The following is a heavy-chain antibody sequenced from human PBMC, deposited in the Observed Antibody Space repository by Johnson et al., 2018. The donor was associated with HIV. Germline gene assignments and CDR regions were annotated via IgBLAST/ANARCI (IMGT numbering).Heavy chain of an antibody. CDR3: AKEDPVRGYSGYVDAFDI. V-gene: IGHV3-30*02. CDR2: IRYDGSNK. D-gene: IGHD5-12*01. CDR1: GFTFSSYG. J-gene: IGHJ3*02. Sequence: QVQLVESGGGVVQPGRSLRLSCAASGFTFSSYGMHWVRQAPGTGLEWVAFIRYDGSNKYYADSVKGRFIISRDNSKNTLYLQMNSLRAEDKAVYYCAKEDPVRGYSGYVDAFDIWGQGTMVTVSS.